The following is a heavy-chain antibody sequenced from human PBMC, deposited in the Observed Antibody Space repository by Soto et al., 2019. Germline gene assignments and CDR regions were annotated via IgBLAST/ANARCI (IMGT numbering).Heavy chain of an antibody. Sequence: SETLSLTCTVSGGSISSGDYYWSWIRQPPGKGLEWIGYIYHSGSTNYNPSLKSRVSLSLDTSKNQFSLHLSSVTAADTAVYYCARSPLGYDYVRQTWREVGDSFDIWGRGTMVTVSS. J-gene: IGHJ3*02. CDR1: GGSISSGDYY. CDR3: ARSPLGYDYVRQTWREVGDSFDI. D-gene: IGHD3-16*01. V-gene: IGHV4-30-4*01. CDR2: IYHSGST.